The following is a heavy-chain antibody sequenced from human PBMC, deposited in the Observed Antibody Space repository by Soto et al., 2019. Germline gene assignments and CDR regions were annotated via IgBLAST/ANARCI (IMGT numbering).Heavy chain of an antibody. D-gene: IGHD6-13*01. V-gene: IGHV4-4*02. CDR2: IYHSGST. J-gene: IGHJ4*02. Sequence: SETLSLTCAVSGGSISSSNWWSWVRQPPGKGLEWIGEIYHSGSTNYNPSLKSRVTISVDKSKNQFSLKLSSVTAADTAVYYCAREELAAAGLFDYWGQGTLVTVS. CDR1: GGSISSSNW. CDR3: AREELAAAGLFDY.